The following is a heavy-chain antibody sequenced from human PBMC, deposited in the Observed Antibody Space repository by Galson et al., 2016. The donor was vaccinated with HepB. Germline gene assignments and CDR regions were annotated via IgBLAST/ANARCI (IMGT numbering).Heavy chain of an antibody. CDR3: AKTQSPTVSGGIYSVGRYKWDYAMDV. CDR1: GFTFSSYA. D-gene: IGHD2-15*01. J-gene: IGHJ6*02. Sequence: SLRLSCAASGFTFSSYAMNWVRQAPGKGLEWVAAASGSAAGTEFGITTDYADSVKGRFTISRDNSKNTLYLQMNSLRAEDTAVYYCAKTQSPTVSGGIYSVGRYKWDYAMDVWGQGTTVTVSS. CDR2: ASGSAAGT. V-gene: IGHV3-23*01.